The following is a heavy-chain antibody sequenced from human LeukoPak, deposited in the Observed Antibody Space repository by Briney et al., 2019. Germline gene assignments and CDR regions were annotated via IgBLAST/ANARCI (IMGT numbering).Heavy chain of an antibody. V-gene: IGHV1-3*01. CDR1: GYTFTSYA. D-gene: IGHD2-8*01. CDR2: INAGNGNT. CDR3: ARPYCTNGVCYELEVGWFDP. Sequence: ALVKVSCKASGYTFTSYAMHWVRQAPGQRLEWMGWINAGNGNTKYSQKFQGRVTITRDTSASTAYMELSSLRSEDTAVYYCARPYCTNGVCYELEVGWFDPWGQGTLVTVSS. J-gene: IGHJ5*02.